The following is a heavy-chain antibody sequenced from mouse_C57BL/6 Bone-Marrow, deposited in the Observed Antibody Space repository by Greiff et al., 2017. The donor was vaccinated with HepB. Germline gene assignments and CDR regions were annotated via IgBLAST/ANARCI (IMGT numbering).Heavy chain of an antibody. CDR2: INPSSGYT. Sequence: VQLQQSGAELAKPGASVKLSCKASGYTFTSYWMHWVKQRPGQGLEWIGYINPSSGYTKYNQKFKDKATLTADKSSSTAYMQLSSLTYEDSSVYYCATRVKSSGSYFDYWGQGTTLTVSS. CDR1: GYTFTSYW. V-gene: IGHV1-7*01. CDR3: ATRVKSSGSYFDY. J-gene: IGHJ2*01. D-gene: IGHD3-2*02.